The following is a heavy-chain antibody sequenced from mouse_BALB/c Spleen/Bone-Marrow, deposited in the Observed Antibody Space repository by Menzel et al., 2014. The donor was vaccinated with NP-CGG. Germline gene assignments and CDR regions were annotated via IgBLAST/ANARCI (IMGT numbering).Heavy chain of an antibody. J-gene: IGHJ2*01. V-gene: IGHV3-5*02. CDR3: ARYYGNYFDY. Sequence: ESGPGLVKPSQTVSLTCTVTGISIXTGNYRWSWIRQFPGNKLEWIGYIYYSGTITYNPSLTSRTTITRDTSKSQFFLEMNSLTAEDTATYYCARYYGNYFDYWGQGTTLTVSS. CDR1: GISIXTGNYR. D-gene: IGHD2-1*01. CDR2: IYYSGTI.